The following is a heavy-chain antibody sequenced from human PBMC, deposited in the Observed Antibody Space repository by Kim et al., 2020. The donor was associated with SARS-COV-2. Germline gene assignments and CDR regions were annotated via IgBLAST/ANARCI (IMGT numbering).Heavy chain of an antibody. D-gene: IGHD6-19*01. Sequence: GGSLRLSCAASGFTFSSYWMSWVRQAPGKGLEWLANINEDGSEKYYVDSVKGRFTISRDNAKTSVYLQMYSLRAEDTAVYYCRHSGWPFDYWRHGPLVTV. CDR1: GFTFSSYW. V-gene: IGHV3-7*01. CDR2: INEDGSEK. J-gene: IGHJ4*01. CDR3: RHSGWPFDY.